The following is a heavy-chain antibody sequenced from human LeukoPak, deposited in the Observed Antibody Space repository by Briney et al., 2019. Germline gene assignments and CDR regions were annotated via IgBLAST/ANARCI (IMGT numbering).Heavy chain of an antibody. CDR3: ASERIAVAGAKVDY. Sequence: GGSLRLSCAASGFTFSSYGMHWVRQAPGKGLEGVAVIWYDGSNKYYADSVKGRFTISRDNSKNTLYLQMNSLRAEDTAVYYCASERIAVAGAKVDYWGQGTLVTVSS. CDR1: GFTFSSYG. V-gene: IGHV3-33*01. D-gene: IGHD6-19*01. CDR2: IWYDGSNK. J-gene: IGHJ4*02.